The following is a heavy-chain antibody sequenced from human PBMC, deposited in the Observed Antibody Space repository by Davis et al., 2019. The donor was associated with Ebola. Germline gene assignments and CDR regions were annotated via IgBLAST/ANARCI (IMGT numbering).Heavy chain of an antibody. CDR3: ARESGNCSGGSCYNGYFDL. CDR2: MYHSGTT. D-gene: IGHD2-15*01. Sequence: MPSETLSLTCTVSGYSITSGYYWGWIRQSPGKGLECIGTMYHSGTTYYNPSLKSRVTISVDTSKNQFSLKLSSVTAADTAVYYCARESGNCSGGSCYNGYFDLWGRGTLVTVSS. J-gene: IGHJ2*01. V-gene: IGHV4-38-2*02. CDR1: GYSITSGYY.